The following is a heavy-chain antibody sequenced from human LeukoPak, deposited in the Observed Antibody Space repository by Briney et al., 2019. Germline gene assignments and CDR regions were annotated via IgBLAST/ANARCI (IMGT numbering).Heavy chain of an antibody. CDR1: GFTFSSYA. CDR2: ISGSGGST. CDR3: AKASSSWELDNWFDP. Sequence: GGSLRLSCAASGFTFSSYAMSWVRQAPGKGLERVSAISGSGGSTYYADSVKGRFTISRDNSKNTLYLQMNSLRAEDTAVYYCAKASSSWELDNWFDPWGQGTLVTVSS. V-gene: IGHV3-23*01. D-gene: IGHD6-13*01. J-gene: IGHJ5*02.